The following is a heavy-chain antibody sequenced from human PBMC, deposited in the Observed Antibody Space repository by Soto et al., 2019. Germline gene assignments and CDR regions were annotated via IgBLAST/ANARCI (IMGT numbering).Heavy chain of an antibody. D-gene: IGHD2-8*02. CDR1: GDSISSYY. CDR3: ARDSFNTGLYFDY. J-gene: IGHJ4*02. Sequence: SETLSLTWTVSGDSISSYYWNWIRQPPGKGLEWIGYIYSSGHTHYNPSLKSRVTMSLDTSKNQFSLILNSVTAADTAVYYCARDSFNTGLYFDYWGRGILVTVSS. V-gene: IGHV4-59*12. CDR2: IYSSGHT.